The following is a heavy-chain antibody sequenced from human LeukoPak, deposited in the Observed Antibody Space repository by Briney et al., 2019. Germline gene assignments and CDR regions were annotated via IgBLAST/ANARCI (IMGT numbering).Heavy chain of an antibody. V-gene: IGHV2-70*11. Sequence: SGPTLVNPTQTLTLTCTFSGFSLSTSGMCVSWIRQPPGKALEWLARIDWDDDKYYSTSLKTRLTISKDTSKNQVVLTMTNMDPVDTGTYYCARTPPQALSSSWSEFDYWGQGTLVTVSS. CDR3: ARTPPQALSSSWSEFDY. J-gene: IGHJ4*02. D-gene: IGHD6-13*01. CDR1: GFSLSTSGMC. CDR2: IDWDDDK.